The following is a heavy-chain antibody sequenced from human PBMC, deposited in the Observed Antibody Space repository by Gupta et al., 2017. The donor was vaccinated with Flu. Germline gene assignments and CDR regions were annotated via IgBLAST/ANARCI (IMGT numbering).Heavy chain of an antibody. CDR1: GGTFSSDG. V-gene: IGHV1-69*01. CDR2: IIPSFGTA. J-gene: IGHJ4*02. Sequence: QVQLVQSGAEVKKPGSSVKVSCKASGGTFSSDGISWVRQAPGQGLEWMGGIIPSFGTANYAQKFQGRVTITADESTSTAYMELRSLRFEDTAVYYCAREAYSTMVGVCDSWGQGTLVTVSS. D-gene: IGHD3-10*01. CDR3: AREAYSTMVGVCDS.